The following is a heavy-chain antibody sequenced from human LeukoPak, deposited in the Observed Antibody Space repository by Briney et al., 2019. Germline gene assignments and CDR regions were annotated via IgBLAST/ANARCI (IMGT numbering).Heavy chain of an antibody. D-gene: IGHD2-15*01. CDR1: GYTFTSYD. Sequence: ASVKVSCKASGYTFTSYDINWVRQATGQGLEWMGWMNPNSGNTGCAQKFQGRVTMTRNTSISTAYMELSSLRSEDTAVYYCARYCSGGSCYYYYGMDVWGQGTTVTVSS. CDR2: MNPNSGNT. J-gene: IGHJ6*02. V-gene: IGHV1-8*01. CDR3: ARYCSGGSCYYYYGMDV.